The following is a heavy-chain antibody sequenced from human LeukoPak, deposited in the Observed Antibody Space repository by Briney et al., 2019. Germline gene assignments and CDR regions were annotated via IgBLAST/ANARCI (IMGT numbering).Heavy chain of an antibody. D-gene: IGHD2/OR15-2a*01. Sequence: ASVKVSCKASGYTFTNYDINWVRQATGKGLEWMGWMNPGSGDTGYQQRFQGRVTMTRDTSISTAYMELSSLTSEDTAVYYCARGLGSYDTTWYPPLRYWGQGTLVTVSS. V-gene: IGHV1-8*01. CDR1: GYTFTNYD. CDR3: ARGLGSYDTTWYPPLRY. J-gene: IGHJ4*02. CDR2: MNPGSGDT.